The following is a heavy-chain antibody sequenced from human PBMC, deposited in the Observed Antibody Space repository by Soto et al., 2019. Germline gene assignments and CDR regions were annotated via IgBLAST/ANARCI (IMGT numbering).Heavy chain of an antibody. J-gene: IGHJ4*02. CDR1: GGSISSGGYY. V-gene: IGHV4-31*03. CDR3: VTDLNWQGH. Sequence: PSETLSLTCTVSGGSISSGGYYWSWIRQHPGKGLEWIGYIYYSGNTYYNPSLKSRVTISVDTSKNQFSLYLQMNSLRDEDSAVYYCVTDLNWQGHWGQGTLVTVSS. CDR2: IYYSGNT.